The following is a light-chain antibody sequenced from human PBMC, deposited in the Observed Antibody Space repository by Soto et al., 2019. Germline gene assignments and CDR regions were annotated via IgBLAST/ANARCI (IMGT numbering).Light chain of an antibody. Sequence: EIVMTQSPTILSVSPGERATLSCRASQSVSSNLAWYQQKPGQAPRLLIHGASSRAAGTPDRFSGSGSGTDFTLTISRLEPEDFAVYYCQQFGNSLWTFGQGTKVDIK. CDR1: QSVSSN. V-gene: IGKV3-20*01. CDR3: QQFGNSLWT. J-gene: IGKJ1*01. CDR2: GAS.